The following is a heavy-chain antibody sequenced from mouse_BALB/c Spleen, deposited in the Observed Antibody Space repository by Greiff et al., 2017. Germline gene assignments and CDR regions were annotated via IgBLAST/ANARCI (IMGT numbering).Heavy chain of an antibody. D-gene: IGHD1-1*01. CDR1: GYTFTNYW. V-gene: IGHV1-63*02. CDR3: ARENYYGSTSQFAY. Sequence: QVQLQQSGAELVRPGTSVKMSCKAAGYTFTNYWIGWVKQRPGHGLEWIGDIYPGGGYTNYNEKFKGKATLTADTSSSTAYMQLKSLTSEDSAVYYCARENYYGSTSQFAYWGQGTLVTVSA. J-gene: IGHJ3*01. CDR2: IYPGGGYT.